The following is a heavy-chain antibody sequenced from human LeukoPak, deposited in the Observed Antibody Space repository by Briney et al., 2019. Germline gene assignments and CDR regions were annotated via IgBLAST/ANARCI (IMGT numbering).Heavy chain of an antibody. D-gene: IGHD6-13*01. J-gene: IGHJ3*02. CDR3: ASLQQLDPRGAFDI. CDR2: INPNSGGT. CDR1: GGTFSSYA. V-gene: IGHV1-2*02. Sequence: ASVKVSCKASGGTFSSYAISWVRQAPGQGLEWMGWINPNSGGTNYAQKFQGRVTMTRDTSISTAYMELSRLRSDDTAVYYCASLQQLDPRGAFDIWGQGTMVTVSS.